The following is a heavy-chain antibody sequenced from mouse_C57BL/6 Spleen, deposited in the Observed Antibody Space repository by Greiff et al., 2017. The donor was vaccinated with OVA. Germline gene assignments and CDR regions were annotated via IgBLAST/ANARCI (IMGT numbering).Heavy chain of an antibody. Sequence: VKLVESGAELVRPGASVTLSCKASGYTFTDYEMHWVKQTPVHGLEWIGAIDPETGGTAYNQKFKGKAILTADKSSSTAYMELRSLTSEDSAVYYCTREGSSYGYFDVWGTGTTVTVSS. CDR2: IDPETGGT. CDR1: GYTFTDYE. CDR3: TREGSSYGYFDV. V-gene: IGHV1-15*01. D-gene: IGHD1-1*01. J-gene: IGHJ1*03.